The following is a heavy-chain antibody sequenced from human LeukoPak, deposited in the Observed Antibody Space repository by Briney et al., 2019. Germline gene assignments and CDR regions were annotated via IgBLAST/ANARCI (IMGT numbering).Heavy chain of an antibody. D-gene: IGHD3-9*01. J-gene: IGHJ4*02. V-gene: IGHV3-7*01. CDR3: ATSYDILIGYFGS. CDR1: GFTFSDYS. Sequence: GGSLRLSCAASGFTFSDYSMNWVRQAPGKGLEWVANIKEDGNEKYYVDSVRGRFTISRDNAKNSLYLYMNSLRAEDTAVYYCATSYDILIGYFGSWGQGTLVTVSS. CDR2: IKEDGNEK.